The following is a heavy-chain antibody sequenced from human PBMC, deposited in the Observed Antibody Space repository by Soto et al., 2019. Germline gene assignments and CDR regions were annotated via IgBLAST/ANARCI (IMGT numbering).Heavy chain of an antibody. D-gene: IGHD6-6*01. CDR1: GYSFTSYW. CDR3: ARIQRAARRVDYYGMDV. CDR2: IDPSDSYT. J-gene: IGHJ6*02. Sequence: GESLKISCKGSGYSFTSYWISWVRQMPGKGLEWMGRIDPSDSYTNYSPSFQGHVTISADKSISTAYLQWSSLKASDTAMYYCARIQRAARRVDYYGMDVCGQGTTVTSP. V-gene: IGHV5-10-1*01.